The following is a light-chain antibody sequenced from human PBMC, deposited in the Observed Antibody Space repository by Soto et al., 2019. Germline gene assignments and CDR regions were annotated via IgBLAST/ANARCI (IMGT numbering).Light chain of an antibody. CDR3: NSYRNTGTLVV. CDR2: EVS. CDR1: TSDVGGYNY. J-gene: IGLJ2*01. Sequence: QSALTQPASVSGSPGQSITISCTGTTSDVGGYNYVSWYQHHPGKAPKLMIYEVSYRPSGVSNRFSGSKSGNTASLTISGLQPEDEADYYCNSYRNTGTLVVFGGGTKLTVL. V-gene: IGLV2-14*01.